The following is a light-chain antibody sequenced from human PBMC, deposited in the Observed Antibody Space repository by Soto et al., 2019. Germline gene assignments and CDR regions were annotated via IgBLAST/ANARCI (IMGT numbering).Light chain of an antibody. J-gene: IGKJ4*01. CDR1: QSVRSD. CDR2: DAS. V-gene: IGKV3-15*01. Sequence: EILMTQSPATLSVSRGERATLSCRASQSVRSDLAWYQQKPGQAPRLLIYDASTRATDIPARFSGDGSGTEFTLSISSLQSEDIAVYYCQQYSVWPPVLTFGGGTKVETK. CDR3: QQYSVWPPVLT.